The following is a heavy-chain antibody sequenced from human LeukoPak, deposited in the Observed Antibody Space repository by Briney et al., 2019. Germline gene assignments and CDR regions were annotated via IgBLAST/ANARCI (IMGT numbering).Heavy chain of an antibody. J-gene: IGHJ4*02. D-gene: IGHD2-2*01. Sequence: GGSLRLSCEASGFTFRTYAMNWVRQAPGKGLEWVSTITYDSDYIDYTDSVKGRFTISRDNAKKSLYLQMNSLRADDTAVYYCARYGVSSSRSYIDYWGQGTLVTVSS. CDR3: ARYGVSSSRSYIDY. V-gene: IGHV3-21*01. CDR1: GFTFRTYA. CDR2: ITYDSDYI.